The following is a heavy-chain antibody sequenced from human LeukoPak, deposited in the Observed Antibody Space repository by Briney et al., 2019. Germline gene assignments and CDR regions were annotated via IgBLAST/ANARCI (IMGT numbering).Heavy chain of an antibody. J-gene: IGHJ4*02. CDR3: ARYQGSVVPAAFDY. CDR2: ISSSGSTI. CDR1: GFTFSDYY. D-gene: IGHD2-2*01. V-gene: IGHV3-11*01. Sequence: NPGGSLRLSCAASGFTFSDYYMSWIRQAPGKGLEWVSYISSSGSTIYYADSVKGRFTISRDNAKNSLYLQMNSLRAEDTAVYYCARYQGSVVPAAFDYWGQGTLVTVSP.